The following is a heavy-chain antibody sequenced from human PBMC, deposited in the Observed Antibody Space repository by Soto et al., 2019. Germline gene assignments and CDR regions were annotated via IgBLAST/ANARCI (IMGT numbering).Heavy chain of an antibody. CDR2: VYNSGST. J-gene: IGHJ4*02. CDR1: CGSISSNY. Sequence: SETLSLTCTFSCGSISSNYWTWIRQPPGKGLEWIGYVYNSGSTNYNPSLKSRVTISEDTSKSQFSLKVNSMTAADTAVYYCARYRREAVAGYTLDNWGQGILVTVS. V-gene: IGHV4-59*01. CDR3: ARYRREAVAGYTLDN. D-gene: IGHD6-13*01.